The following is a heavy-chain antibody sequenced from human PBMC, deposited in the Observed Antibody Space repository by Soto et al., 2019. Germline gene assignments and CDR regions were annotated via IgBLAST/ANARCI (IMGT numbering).Heavy chain of an antibody. D-gene: IGHD1-26*01. Sequence: EVQLVESGGGLVQPGGSLRLSCAASGFTFSIYAMHWVRQAPGKGLEYVSAISSNGVSTYYANSVKGRVTISRDNSKNTLSLQMGSLRAEDMAVYYCARRQQGELYGMEAWGQGTTVIVSS. CDR1: GFTFSIYA. V-gene: IGHV3-64*01. CDR3: ARRQQGELYGMEA. CDR2: ISSNGVST. J-gene: IGHJ6*02.